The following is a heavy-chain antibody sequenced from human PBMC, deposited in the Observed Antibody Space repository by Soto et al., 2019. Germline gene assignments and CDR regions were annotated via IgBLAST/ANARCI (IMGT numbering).Heavy chain of an antibody. CDR1: GGSISSGGYS. J-gene: IGHJ3*02. D-gene: IGHD3-22*01. CDR3: ASFHYYDSSGYYLHAIDI. Sequence: PSETLSLTCAVSGGSISSGGYSWSWIRQPPGKGLEWIGYIYHSGSTYYNPSLKSRVTISVDRSKNQFSLKLSSVTAADTAVYYCASFHYYDSSGYYLHAIDIWGQGTMVSVSS. V-gene: IGHV4-30-2*01. CDR2: IYHSGST.